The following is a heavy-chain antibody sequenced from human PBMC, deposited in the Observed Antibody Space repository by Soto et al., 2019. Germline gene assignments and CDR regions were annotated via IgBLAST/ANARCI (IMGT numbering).Heavy chain of an antibody. CDR1: GFAFSSYG. J-gene: IGHJ4*02. V-gene: IGHV3-30*03. CDR3: VSDRGYGHASVPYS. CDR2: ISYDGSLQ. Sequence: QAQLVESGGGVVQPGRSLRLSCAASGFAFSSYGMHWVRRAPGTGLEWVAVISYDGSLQHYADSVKGRFNISRDNSKNMVLLQISSLRAEDTAVYYCVSDRGYGHASVPYSWGQGTLVSVSS. D-gene: IGHD5-18*01.